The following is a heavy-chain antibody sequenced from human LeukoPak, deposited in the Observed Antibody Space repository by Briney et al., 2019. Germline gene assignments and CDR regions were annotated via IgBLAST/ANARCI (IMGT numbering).Heavy chain of an antibody. V-gene: IGHV3-7*01. J-gene: IGHJ4*02. CDR3: AKGGDH. CDR1: GFTFSTYW. CDR2: IKPDGSDK. Sequence: GGSLRLSCAASGFTFSTYWMNWVRQAPGKGLEWVANIKPDGSDKYYVDSVEGRFTVSRDNAKNSLYLQMNSLRAEDTAVYYCAKGGDHWGQGTLVTVSS. D-gene: IGHD3-16*01.